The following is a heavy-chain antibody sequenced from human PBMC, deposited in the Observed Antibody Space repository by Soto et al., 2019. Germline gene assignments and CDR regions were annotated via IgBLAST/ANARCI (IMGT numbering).Heavy chain of an antibody. CDR3: ARDPAAGIAAAGTGDYYGIDV. D-gene: IGHD6-13*01. J-gene: IGHJ6*02. V-gene: IGHV3-33*01. CDR1: GFTFSSYG. CDR2: IWYDGSNK. Sequence: PGGALRVSCAASGFTFSSYGMHWVRQAPGKGLEWVAVIWYDGSNKYYADSVKGRFTISRDNSKNTLYLQMNSLRAEDTAVYYCARDPAAGIAAAGTGDYYGIDVCGQGTTVTVSS.